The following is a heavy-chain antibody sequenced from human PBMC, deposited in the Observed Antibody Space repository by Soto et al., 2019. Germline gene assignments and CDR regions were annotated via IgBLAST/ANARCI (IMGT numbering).Heavy chain of an antibody. D-gene: IGHD3-10*01. V-gene: IGHV4-31*03. Sequence: QVQLQESGPGLVKPSQTLSLTCTFSGGSISSGGYYCSWSRQHPGKGLEWIGYIYYSGSTYYNPSLKSRVTIPVDTSKNQFSLKLRPVTAADTAVYYCARTAESTDAFDIWVHGTRVTVSS. CDR3: ARTAESTDAFDI. CDR2: IYYSGST. CDR1: GGSISSGGYY. J-gene: IGHJ3*02.